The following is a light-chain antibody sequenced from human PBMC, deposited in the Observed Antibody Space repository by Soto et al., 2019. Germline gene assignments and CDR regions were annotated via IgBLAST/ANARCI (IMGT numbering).Light chain of an antibody. J-gene: IGLJ3*02. Sequence: QSALTQPASVSGSPGQSITLSCTRASSGVENYNLVSWYQHHPGKAPKLIIYEGSQRPSGVSDRFSGSKSGNTASLTISGLQDEDEDDYYCSSYAGGVVFGGGTKVTVL. V-gene: IGLV2-23*01. CDR3: SSYAGGVV. CDR1: SSGVENYNL. CDR2: EGS.